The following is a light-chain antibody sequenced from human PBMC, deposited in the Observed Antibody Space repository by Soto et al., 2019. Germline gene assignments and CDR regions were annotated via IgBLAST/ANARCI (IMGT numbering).Light chain of an antibody. Sequence: QSVLTQPPSASGTHGQRVTISCSGRSANIGNNFVCWYQQLPGTAPKLLIYSNNQRPSGVPDRFSGSKSGTSASLAISGLRSEDEANYYCVAWDDSLSGLVFGTGTKLTVL. CDR1: SANIGNNF. CDR2: SNN. CDR3: VAWDDSLSGLV. J-gene: IGLJ1*01. V-gene: IGLV1-47*02.